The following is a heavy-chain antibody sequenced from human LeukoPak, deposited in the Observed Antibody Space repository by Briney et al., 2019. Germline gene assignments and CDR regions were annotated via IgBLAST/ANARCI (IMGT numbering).Heavy chain of an antibody. CDR1: GFTFSRYA. CDR3: AKDLIVGALDY. CDR2: VSGSGGST. D-gene: IGHD1-26*01. V-gene: IGHV3-23*01. Sequence: PGGTLRLSRAASGFTFSRYAMTWIRQAPGKGLEWVSSVSGSGGSTYYADSVKGRFTISRDNSKNMLFLQMNSLRAEDTAVYYCAKDLIVGALDYWGQGTLVTVSS. J-gene: IGHJ4*02.